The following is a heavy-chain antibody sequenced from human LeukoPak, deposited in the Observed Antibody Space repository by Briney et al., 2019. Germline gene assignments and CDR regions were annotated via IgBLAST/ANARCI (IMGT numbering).Heavy chain of an antibody. V-gene: IGHV3-53*01. Sequence: GGSPRLSCAASGFSVSSNYMTWVRQAPGKGLEWLSIIYSGGSTYYADSVRGRFTISRDTSKNTLYLQMNSLRAEDTAVYYCASRYSSGWYVGEYFQHWGQGTLVTVSS. CDR3: ASRYSSGWYVGEYFQH. J-gene: IGHJ1*01. CDR1: GFSVSSNY. CDR2: IYSGGST. D-gene: IGHD6-13*01.